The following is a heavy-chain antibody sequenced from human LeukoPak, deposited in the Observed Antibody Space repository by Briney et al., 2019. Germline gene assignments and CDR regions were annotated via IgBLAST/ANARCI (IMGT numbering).Heavy chain of an antibody. J-gene: IGHJ6*02. CDR3: AKDLEYSSSWYVGYYYYGMDV. Sequence: GGSLRLSCAASGFTFSSYAMSWVRQAPGKGLEWVSAISGSGGSTYYADSVKGRFTISRDNSKNTLYPQMNSPRAEDTAVYYCAKDLEYSSSWYVGYYYYGMDVWGQGTTVTVSS. CDR1: GFTFSSYA. V-gene: IGHV3-23*01. CDR2: ISGSGGST. D-gene: IGHD6-13*01.